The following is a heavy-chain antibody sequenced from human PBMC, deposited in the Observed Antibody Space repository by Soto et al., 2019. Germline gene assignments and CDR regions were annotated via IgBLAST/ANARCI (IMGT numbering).Heavy chain of an antibody. CDR1: CGSINIYY. Sequence: SETLSLTRTVSCGSINIYYWTWIRQPPGKGLEWIGYIHYSESTNYNPTLKIRVTISVDTSKNQLSLKLSSVTAADTAVYYCARGLHYYDSSSYYHPWAFDIWGQGTMVT. J-gene: IGHJ3*02. CDR2: IHYSEST. D-gene: IGHD3-22*01. CDR3: ARGLHYYDSSSYYHPWAFDI. V-gene: IGHV4-59*01.